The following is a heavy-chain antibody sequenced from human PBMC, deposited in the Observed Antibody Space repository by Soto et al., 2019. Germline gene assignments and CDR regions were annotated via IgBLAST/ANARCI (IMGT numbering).Heavy chain of an antibody. D-gene: IGHD1-20*01. CDR1: GFTFGRYA. CDR3: AKAPARITRDQYMDV. CDR2: ISDSGDRT. J-gene: IGHJ6*02. V-gene: IGHV3-23*01. Sequence: EVQLLESGGGLVQPWGSLRLSCAAAGFTFGRYAMSWVRQSPGKGLEWVSSISDSGDRTYYADSVKGRFTISRDNSKNTLYLQLNRPRAANTAVYYCAKAPARITRDQYMDVWDQGTTVTVSS.